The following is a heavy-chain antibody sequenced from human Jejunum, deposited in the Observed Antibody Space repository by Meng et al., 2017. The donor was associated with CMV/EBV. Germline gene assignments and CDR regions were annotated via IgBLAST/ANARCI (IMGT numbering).Heavy chain of an antibody. CDR1: GYTFTSYD. Sequence: QVQLVQSGADVKKPGASVTVSCKASGYTFTSYDINWVRQGTGQGLEWMGWMNPNRGTTGYAQKFQGRVTMTRNISKSTAYMDLSSLRSEDTAVYYCATGVADFEYWGQGTLVTVSS. J-gene: IGHJ4*02. D-gene: IGHD6-19*01. CDR3: ATGVADFEY. V-gene: IGHV1-8*01. CDR2: MNPNRGTT.